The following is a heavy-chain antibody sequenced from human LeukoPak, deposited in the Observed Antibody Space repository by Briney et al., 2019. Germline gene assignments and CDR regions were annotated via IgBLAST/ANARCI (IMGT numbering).Heavy chain of an antibody. Sequence: NSSETLSLTCTVSGGSISSYYWSWIRQPPGKGLEWIGYIYYSGSTNYNPSLKSRVTISVDTSKNQFSLKLSSVTAADTAMYYCGRDSSYYGSGSYPWGQGTLVTVSS. CDR3: GRDSSYYGSGSYP. J-gene: IGHJ5*02. V-gene: IGHV4-59*01. CDR2: IYYSGST. D-gene: IGHD3-10*01. CDR1: GGSISSYY.